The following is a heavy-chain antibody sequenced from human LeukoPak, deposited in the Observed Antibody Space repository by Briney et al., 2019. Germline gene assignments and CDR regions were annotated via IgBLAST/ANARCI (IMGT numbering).Heavy chain of an antibody. J-gene: IGHJ4*02. D-gene: IGHD3-22*01. Sequence: SQTLSLTCAVSGGSISSGGYSWSWIRQPPGKGLEWIGYTYHSGSTYYNPSLKSRVTISVDRSKNQFSLKLSSVTAADTAVYYCARSGAYYYDSSGYYFDYWGQGTLVTVSS. V-gene: IGHV4-30-2*01. CDR3: ARSGAYYYDSSGYYFDY. CDR2: TYHSGST. CDR1: GGSISSGGYS.